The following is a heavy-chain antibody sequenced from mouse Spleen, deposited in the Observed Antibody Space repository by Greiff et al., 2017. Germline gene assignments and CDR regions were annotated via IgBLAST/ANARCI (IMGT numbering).Heavy chain of an antibody. CDR2: INPSSGYT. J-gene: IGHJ3*01. D-gene: IGHD2-1*01. CDR3: ARSGGNSPFAY. V-gene: IGHV1-4*01. CDR1: GYTFTSYT. Sequence: VQGVESGAELARPGASVKMSCKASGYTFTSYTMHWVKQRPGQGLEWIGYINPSSGYTNYNQKFKDKATLTADKSSSTAYMQLSSLTSEDSAVYYCARSGGNSPFAYWGQGTLVTVSA.